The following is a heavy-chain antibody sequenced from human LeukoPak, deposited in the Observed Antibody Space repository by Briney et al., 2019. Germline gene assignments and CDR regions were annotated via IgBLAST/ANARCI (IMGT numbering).Heavy chain of an antibody. CDR3: VKSDWADY. Sequence: GGSPRLSCAASGFTFSNYWMSWVRQAPEKGLEWVANIKQDGSTIYYVGSVKGRFTISRDNSKNTLYLQMNSLRAEDTAVYYCVKSDWADYWGQGTLVTVSS. D-gene: IGHD2-21*01. J-gene: IGHJ4*02. V-gene: IGHV3-7*03. CDR2: IKQDGSTI. CDR1: GFTFSNYW.